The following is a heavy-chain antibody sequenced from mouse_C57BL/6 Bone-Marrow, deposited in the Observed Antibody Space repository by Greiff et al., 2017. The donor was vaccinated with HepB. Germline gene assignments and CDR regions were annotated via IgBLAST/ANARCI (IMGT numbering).Heavy chain of an antibody. CDR2: ISNGGGST. V-gene: IGHV5-12*01. D-gene: IGHD1-1*01. CDR3: ARKITTVVEGWYFDV. Sequence: DVMLVESGGGLVQPGGSLKLSCAASGFTFSDYYMYWVRQTPEKRLEGVAYISNGGGSTYYPDTVKGRITISRDNAKNTRYLQMSRLKSEDTAMYYCARKITTVVEGWYFDVWGTGTTVTVSS. J-gene: IGHJ1*03. CDR1: GFTFSDYY.